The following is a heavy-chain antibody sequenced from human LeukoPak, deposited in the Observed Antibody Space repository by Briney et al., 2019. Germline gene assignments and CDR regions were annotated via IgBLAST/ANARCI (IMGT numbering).Heavy chain of an antibody. Sequence: GGSLRLSCAASGFTFSSYAMHWVRQAPGKGLEWVAVISYDGSNKYYADSVKGRFTISRDNSKNTLYLQMNSLRAEDTAVYYCAKDDSSSWYAFDYWGQGTLVTVSS. CDR2: ISYDGSNK. CDR3: AKDDSSSWYAFDY. D-gene: IGHD6-13*01. J-gene: IGHJ4*02. V-gene: IGHV3-30*04. CDR1: GFTFSSYA.